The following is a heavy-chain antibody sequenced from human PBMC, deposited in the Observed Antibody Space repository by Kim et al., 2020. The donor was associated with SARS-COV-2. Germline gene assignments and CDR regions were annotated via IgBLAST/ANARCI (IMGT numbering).Heavy chain of an antibody. Sequence: AESVKGRFVISRDNAKNSLYLQLNSLRAEDTAVYYCAREDSSSRGYAFDIWGQGTMVTVSS. V-gene: IGHV3-11*04. J-gene: IGHJ3*02. D-gene: IGHD3-10*01. CDR3: AREDSSSRGYAFDI.